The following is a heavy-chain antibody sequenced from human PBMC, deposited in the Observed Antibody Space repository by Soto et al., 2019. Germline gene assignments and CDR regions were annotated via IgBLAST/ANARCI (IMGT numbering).Heavy chain of an antibody. CDR1: GGSISSYY. J-gene: IGHJ4*02. CDR2: IYYSGST. Sequence: SETLSLTCTVSGGSISSYYWSWIRQPPGKGLEWIGYIYYSGSTNYNPSLKSRVTISVDTSKNQFSLKLSSVTAADTAVYYCARLAKLWFGELSGGNFDYWGQGTLVTVSS. CDR3: ARLAKLWFGELSGGNFDY. V-gene: IGHV4-59*08. D-gene: IGHD3-10*01.